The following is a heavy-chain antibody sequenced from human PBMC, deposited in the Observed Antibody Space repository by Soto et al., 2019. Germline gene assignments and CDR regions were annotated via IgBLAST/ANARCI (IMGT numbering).Heavy chain of an antibody. CDR2: IWYDGSNK. Sequence: QVQLVESGGGVVQPGRSLRLSCAASGFTFSSYGMHWVRQAPGKGLEWVAVIWYDGSNKYYADSVKGRFTISRDNSKNTVYLQMTSLRAEDTAVYYCARDRLMITLAPGGMDVWGQGTTVTVSS. CDR3: ARDRLMITLAPGGMDV. CDR1: GFTFSSYG. D-gene: IGHD3-16*01. V-gene: IGHV3-33*01. J-gene: IGHJ6*02.